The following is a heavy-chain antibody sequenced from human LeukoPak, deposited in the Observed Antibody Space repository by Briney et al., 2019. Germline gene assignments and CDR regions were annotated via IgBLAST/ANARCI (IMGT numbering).Heavy chain of an antibody. J-gene: IGHJ4*02. D-gene: IGHD6-13*01. CDR1: GFTFSDYY. CDR2: IKQDGSEK. Sequence: GGSLRLSCAASGFTFSDYYMSWIRQAPGKGLEWVANIKQDGSEKYYVDSVKGRFTISRDNAKNSLYLQMNSLRAEDTAVYYCARCSLYSSSCYWGQGTLVTVSS. CDR3: ARCSLYSSSCY. V-gene: IGHV3-7*01.